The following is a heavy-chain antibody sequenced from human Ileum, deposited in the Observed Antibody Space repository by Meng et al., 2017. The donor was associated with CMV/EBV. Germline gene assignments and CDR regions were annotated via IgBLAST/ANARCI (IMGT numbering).Heavy chain of an antibody. D-gene: IGHD3-10*01. Sequence: ASVKVSCKASGYTFTSYGISWVRQAPGQGLEWMGWISAYNGNTNYAQKLQGRVTMTTDTSTSTAYMELRSLRSDDTAVYYCARRLITMVRGVIAGDYWGQGTLVTVSS. V-gene: IGHV1-18*01. CDR1: GYTFTSYG. CDR2: ISAYNGNT. CDR3: ARRLITMVRGVIAGDY. J-gene: IGHJ4*02.